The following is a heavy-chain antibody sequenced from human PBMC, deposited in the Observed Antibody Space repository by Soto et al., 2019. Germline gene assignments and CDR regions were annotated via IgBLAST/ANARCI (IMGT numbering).Heavy chain of an antibody. D-gene: IGHD2-2*01. V-gene: IGHV3-74*01. CDR2: INSDGSST. Sequence: EVQLVESGGGLVQPGGSVRLSCAASGFTFSSYWMHWVRQAPGKGLVWVSHINSDGSSTSYADSVKGRFTISRDNAKNTLYLQMNSLRAEDTAVYYCARARYCSSTSCYADAFDIWGQGTMVTVSS. CDR3: ARARYCSSTSCYADAFDI. J-gene: IGHJ3*02. CDR1: GFTFSSYW.